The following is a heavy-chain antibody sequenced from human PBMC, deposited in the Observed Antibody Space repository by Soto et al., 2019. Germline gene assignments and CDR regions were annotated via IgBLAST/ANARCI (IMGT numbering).Heavy chain of an antibody. CDR2: ISVSGGST. J-gene: IGHJ4*02. Sequence: PGGSLRLSCAASGFTFSSYAMSLVRQSPGKGLEWVSAISVSGGSTYYADSVKGRFTISRDNSKNTLYLQMNSLRAEDTAVYYCAKEVVGAKLDYVDYWGQGKMVTVSS. CDR1: GFTFSSYA. D-gene: IGHD1-26*01. V-gene: IGHV3-23*01. CDR3: AKEVVGAKLDYVDY.